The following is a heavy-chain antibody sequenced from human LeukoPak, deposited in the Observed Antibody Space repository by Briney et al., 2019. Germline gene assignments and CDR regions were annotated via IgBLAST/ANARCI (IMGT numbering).Heavy chain of an antibody. CDR3: ARDSAAYYYYYYMDV. CDR1: GFTFSRFG. CDR2: ISYDGSDK. J-gene: IGHJ6*03. V-gene: IGHV3-30*03. Sequence: GGSLRLSCAASGFTFSRFGMHWVRQAPGKGLEWMAVISYDGSDKYYGDSVKGRFTISRDNAKNTLYLQMNSLRAEDTAVYYCARDSAAYYYYYYMDVWGKGTTVTISS. D-gene: IGHD2-15*01.